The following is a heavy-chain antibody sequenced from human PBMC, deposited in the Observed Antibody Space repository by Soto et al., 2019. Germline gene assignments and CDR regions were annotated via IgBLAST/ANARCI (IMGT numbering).Heavy chain of an antibody. Sequence: SETLSLTCSVSGDSMNNGDYFWTWIRQTPGKGLQWIGYISYSGSTFYNPSLKTRLSMSVDTSKNQFSVRLRSVTAADTAVYYCARDRAHFYESSGRLDLWGQGMLVTVSS. CDR1: GDSMNNGDYF. J-gene: IGHJ4*02. V-gene: IGHV4-30-4*01. D-gene: IGHD3-22*01. CDR3: ARDRAHFYESSGRLDL. CDR2: ISYSGST.